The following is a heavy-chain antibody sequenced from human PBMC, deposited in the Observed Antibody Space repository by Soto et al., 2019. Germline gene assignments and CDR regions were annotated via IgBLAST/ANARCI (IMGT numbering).Heavy chain of an antibody. Sequence: SETLSLTCAVSGFSIRSGYLWGWIRPPPGKGPEWLGSIYHSGTTYYNPSVKGRVTISVDTSKNQFSLKMSSVTAADTAVYYCARDSSGYYWSERWGERRLVNTSS. D-gene: IGHD3-22*01. CDR2: IYHSGTT. V-gene: IGHV4-38-2*02. CDR3: ARDSSGYYWSER. CDR1: GFSIRSGYL. J-gene: IGHJ5*02.